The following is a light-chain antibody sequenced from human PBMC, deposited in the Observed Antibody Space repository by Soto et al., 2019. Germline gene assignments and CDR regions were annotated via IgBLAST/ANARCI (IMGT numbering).Light chain of an antibody. CDR1: TSDVGGYNY. V-gene: IGLV2-14*01. J-gene: IGLJ1*01. CDR3: GSYTGSITYV. Sequence: QSALTQPASVSGSLGQSITISCTGTTSDVGGYNYVSWYQQHPGKAPILMIYEVTNRPSGVPNRFSGSKSGNTASLTISGLQVEDEAEYYCGSYTGSITYVFGTWTKLTVL. CDR2: EVT.